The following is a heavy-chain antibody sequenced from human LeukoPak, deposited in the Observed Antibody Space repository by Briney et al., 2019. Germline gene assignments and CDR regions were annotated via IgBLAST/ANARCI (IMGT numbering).Heavy chain of an antibody. J-gene: IGHJ5*02. D-gene: IGHD2-2*01. CDR2: IYYSGST. Sequence: SETLSLTCCVSGGSIRSGDYYWPWIPQPPGKGLEWIGYIYYSGSTHYNPSLNSRFTKSVDTSKNQFSLKLSSVTAADTAVYYCARAGAYCSSTSCYGQNWFDPWGQGTRVTVS. V-gene: IGHV4-30-4*08. CDR3: ARAGAYCSSTSCYGQNWFDP. CDR1: GGSIRSGDYY.